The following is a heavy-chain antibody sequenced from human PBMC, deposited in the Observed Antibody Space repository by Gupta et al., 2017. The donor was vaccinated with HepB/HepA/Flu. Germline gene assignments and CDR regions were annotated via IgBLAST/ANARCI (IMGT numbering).Heavy chain of an antibody. Sequence: EEHLVQSGAEVKKPGESLKISCKGSGYSFNTNWIGWVRQMPGKGLQWMGMIYPGDSTTKYSPSFQGQVSLSADTSINTAYLQWSSLKASDTAIYYCARVSFCSTATCYGDVFEVWGLGTMLSVSS. D-gene: IGHD2-2*01. CDR2: IYPGDSTT. V-gene: IGHV5-51*01. CDR1: GYSFNTNW. CDR3: ARVSFCSTATCYGDVFEV. J-gene: IGHJ3*01.